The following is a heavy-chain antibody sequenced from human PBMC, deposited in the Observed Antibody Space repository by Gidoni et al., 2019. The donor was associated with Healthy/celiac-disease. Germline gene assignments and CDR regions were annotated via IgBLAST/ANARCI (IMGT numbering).Heavy chain of an antibody. Sequence: QVTWKESGPVLVKPTETLTLTCTVSGFSLSNARMGVSWIRQPPGKALEWLAHIFSNDEKSSRTSLKSRLTISKDTSKSQVVLTMTNMDPVDTATYYCALRPQGDAFDIWGQGTMVTVSS. CDR3: ALRPQGDAFDI. J-gene: IGHJ3*02. V-gene: IGHV2-26*01. D-gene: IGHD3-10*01. CDR2: IFSNDEK. CDR1: GFSLSNARMG.